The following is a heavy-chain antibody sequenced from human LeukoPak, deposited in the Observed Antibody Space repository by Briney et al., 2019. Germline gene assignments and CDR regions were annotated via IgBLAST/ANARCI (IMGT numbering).Heavy chain of an antibody. J-gene: IGHJ4*02. Sequence: SETLSLTCSVSGGSISSSSYYWGWIRQPPGKGLEWIGSICYSGCTYYNPSLKSRVTISVDTSNNQFSLKLSSVTAADTAVYYCARQVDYYDSSGYLGYYFDYWGQGTLVTVSS. CDR3: ARQVDYYDSSGYLGYYFDY. CDR2: ICYSGCT. D-gene: IGHD3-22*01. V-gene: IGHV4-39*01. CDR1: GGSISSSSYY.